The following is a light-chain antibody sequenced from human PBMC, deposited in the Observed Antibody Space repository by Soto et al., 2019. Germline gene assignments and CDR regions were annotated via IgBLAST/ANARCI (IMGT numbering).Light chain of an antibody. CDR3: QQRKNWPPIT. Sequence: EIVLTQSPATLSLSPWEIATVSCMASQSVSRYLAWYQQKPGQAPRLLIYDASNRATGIPARFSGSGSGTVFTLTIGSLEPEDSAVYYCQQRKNWPPITFGQGTRLEIK. V-gene: IGKV3-11*01. CDR1: QSVSRY. J-gene: IGKJ5*01. CDR2: DAS.